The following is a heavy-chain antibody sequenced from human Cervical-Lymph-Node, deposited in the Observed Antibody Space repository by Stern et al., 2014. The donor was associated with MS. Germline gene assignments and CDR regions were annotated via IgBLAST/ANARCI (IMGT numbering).Heavy chain of an antibody. CDR3: GRDTCRGGGCYFRY. J-gene: IGHJ4*02. V-gene: IGHV3-30-3*01. CDR2: VSNEGSKQ. Sequence: DQLVESGGGVVQPGRSLILSCAASGFIFSNYAMHWVRQAPGKGLDWVAFVSNEGSKQFYADSVKGRFTISRDNANNTLYLQMNSLRPEDTAVYYCGRDTCRGGGCYFRYWGQGILITVSS. CDR1: GFIFSNYA. D-gene: IGHD2-15*01.